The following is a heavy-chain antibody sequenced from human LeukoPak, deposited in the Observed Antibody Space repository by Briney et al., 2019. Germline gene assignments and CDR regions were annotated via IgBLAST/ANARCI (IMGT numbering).Heavy chain of an antibody. D-gene: IGHD1-26*01. V-gene: IGHV3-23*01. J-gene: IGHJ4*02. Sequence: GGSLRLACAASGFTFSSYAMSWVRQAPEKGLEWVSTISGSGGGTYYADSVKGRFTISRDDSKNTLYLQMNSLRAEDTAVYYCAKDLGRYRNNYFDYWGQGTLVTVSS. CDR1: GFTFSSYA. CDR2: ISGSGGGT. CDR3: AKDLGRYRNNYFDY.